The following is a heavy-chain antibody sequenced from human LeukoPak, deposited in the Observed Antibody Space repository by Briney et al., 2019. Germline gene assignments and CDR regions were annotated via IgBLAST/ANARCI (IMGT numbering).Heavy chain of an antibody. J-gene: IGHJ4*02. CDR1: GGSFSGYY. CDR3: ARHGSGHDY. Sequence: SETLSLTCAVYGGSFSGYYWSWIRQPPGKGLEWIGEINHSGSTNYNPSLKSRVTISVDTSKNQFSLRLSSVTAADTAVYYCARHGSGHDYWGQGTLVTASS. CDR2: INHSGST. D-gene: IGHD3-10*01. V-gene: IGHV4-34*01.